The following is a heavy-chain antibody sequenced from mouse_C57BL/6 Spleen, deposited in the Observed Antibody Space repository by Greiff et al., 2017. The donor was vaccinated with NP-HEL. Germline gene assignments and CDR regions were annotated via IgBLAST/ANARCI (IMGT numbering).Heavy chain of an antibody. CDR2: ILPGSGST. CDR1: GYTFTGYW. D-gene: IGHD1-1*01. V-gene: IGHV1-9*01. CDR3: ARYYGSSYWYFDV. J-gene: IGHJ1*03. Sequence: VQLQQSGAELMKPGASVKLSCKATGYTFTGYWIEWVKQRPGHGLEWIGEILPGSGSTNYNEKFKGKATFTADTSSNTAYMQISSLTTEDSAIYYCARYYGSSYWYFDVWGTGTTVTVSS.